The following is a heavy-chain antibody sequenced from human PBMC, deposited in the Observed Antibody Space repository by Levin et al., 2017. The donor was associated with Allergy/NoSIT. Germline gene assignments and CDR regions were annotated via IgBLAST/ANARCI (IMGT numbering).Heavy chain of an antibody. D-gene: IGHD3-22*01. CDR1: GFTFSSYE. J-gene: IGHJ6*02. Sequence: GESLKISCAASGFTFSSYEMNWVRQAPGKGLEWVSYISSSGSTIYYADSVKGRFTISRDNAKNSLYLQMNSLRAEDTAVYYCAREEKGEGTDYYDSSGYPYYYYGMDVWGQGTTVTVSS. V-gene: IGHV3-48*03. CDR2: ISSSGSTI. CDR3: AREEKGEGTDYYDSSGYPYYYYGMDV.